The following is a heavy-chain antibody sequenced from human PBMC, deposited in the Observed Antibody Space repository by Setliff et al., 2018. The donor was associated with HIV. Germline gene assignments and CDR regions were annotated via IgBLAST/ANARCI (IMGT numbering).Heavy chain of an antibody. CDR3: ARGVDGSYRKFFDN. J-gene: IGHJ4*02. V-gene: IGHV1-69*13. CDR2: IMPIFGTA. CDR1: GGSFSSYG. D-gene: IGHD1-26*01. Sequence: SVKVSCKASGGSFSSYGLSWVRQAPGQGLEWMGGIMPIFGTANYAQKFQGRVTIIADAATNTVKMELSSLRSEDTAVYYCARGVDGSYRKFFDNWGQGTLVTVS.